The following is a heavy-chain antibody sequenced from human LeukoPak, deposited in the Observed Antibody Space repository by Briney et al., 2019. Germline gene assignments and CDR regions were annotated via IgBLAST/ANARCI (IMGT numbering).Heavy chain of an antibody. CDR1: GASISSHY. CDR3: ASSGKDYGDY. Sequence: SETLSLTCTVSGASISSHYWSWIRQPAGKGLEWIGRLYTTGSTNYNPSLQIRVTISVDTAKNQFFLRLSSVTAADTAVYYCASSGKDYGDYWGQGTLVTVSS. J-gene: IGHJ4*02. CDR2: LYTTGST. V-gene: IGHV4-4*07.